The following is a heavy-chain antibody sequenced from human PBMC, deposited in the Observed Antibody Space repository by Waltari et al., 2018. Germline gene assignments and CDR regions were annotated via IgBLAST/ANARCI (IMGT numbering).Heavy chain of an antibody. CDR3: ARQGLNWNAQRGSQSAFDI. D-gene: IGHD1-1*01. Sequence: QVQLQESGPGVVKSSQTLSLTCTVSGVYISRGGDFWSWIRQSPGRGPEWIGVIYDSANTNYNPSLKSRVILTIDISKNQFSLKMRSVTAADTAVYYCARQGLNWNAQRGSQSAFDIWGQGAMVTVSA. CDR2: IYDSANT. CDR1: GVYISRGGDF. J-gene: IGHJ3*02. V-gene: IGHV4-30-4*08.